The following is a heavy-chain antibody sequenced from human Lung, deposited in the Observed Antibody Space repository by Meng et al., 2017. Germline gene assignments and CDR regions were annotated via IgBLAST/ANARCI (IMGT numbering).Heavy chain of an antibody. CDR2: INPKSGDT. D-gene: IGHD6-25*01. V-gene: IGHV1-2*06. CDR1: GYNFPDYY. Sequence: QGQLVQSVAEGKKPGASVKVSCKPSGYNFPDYYIHWVRRAPGQGLEWMGRINPKSGDTHYAQKFQARVTMTGDTSISTAYMELSGLRSDDTAMYYCARDEDISAAGKLFGDYWGQGTLVTVSS. J-gene: IGHJ4*02. CDR3: ARDEDISAAGKLFGDY.